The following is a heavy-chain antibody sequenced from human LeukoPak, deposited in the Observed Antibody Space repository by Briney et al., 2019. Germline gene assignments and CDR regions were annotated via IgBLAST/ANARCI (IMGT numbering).Heavy chain of an antibody. CDR3: ARDPNGDYIGAFEI. CDR1: GLIFSDYS. J-gene: IGHJ3*02. Sequence: GGSLRLSCAGSGLIFSDYSMNWVRQAPGKGLEWVSTITAGGDYTYYADSVKGRFTVSRDNSKNTLYLQMNSLRAEDTAIYYCARDPNGDYIGAFEIWGQGTMVTVSS. V-gene: IGHV3-23*01. CDR2: ITAGGDYT. D-gene: IGHD4-17*01.